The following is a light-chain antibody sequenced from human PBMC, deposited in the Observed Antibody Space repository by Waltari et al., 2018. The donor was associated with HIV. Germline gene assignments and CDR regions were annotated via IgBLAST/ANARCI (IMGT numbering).Light chain of an antibody. CDR2: ESD. J-gene: IGLJ3*02. CDR1: SPNIGSHF. V-gene: IGLV1-47*01. CDR3: AAWDNYLNAWV. Sequence: QSVLTQPPSTSATPGQRVTILCSGASPNIGSHFVSWYQHLPGATPKLLIYESDRRPSGVPDRFSGSESGTSASLAISGLRSEDEADYYCAAWDNYLNAWVFGGGTRVTVL.